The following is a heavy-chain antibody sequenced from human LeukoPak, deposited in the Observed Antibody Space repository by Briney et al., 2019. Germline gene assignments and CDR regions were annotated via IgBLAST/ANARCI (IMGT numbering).Heavy chain of an antibody. CDR3: ARGLLWFGETQPFDY. CDR1: GYSISSGYY. Sequence: SETLSLTCTVSGYSISSGYYWGWIRQPPGKGLEWIGSIYHSGSTYYNPSLKSRVTISVDTSKNQFSLKLSSVTAADTAVYYCARGLLWFGETQPFDYWGQGTLVTVSS. J-gene: IGHJ4*02. D-gene: IGHD3-10*01. V-gene: IGHV4-38-2*02. CDR2: IYHSGST.